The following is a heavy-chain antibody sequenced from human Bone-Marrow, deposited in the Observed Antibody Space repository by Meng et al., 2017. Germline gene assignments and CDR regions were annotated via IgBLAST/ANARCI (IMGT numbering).Heavy chain of an antibody. CDR2: IYYSGNT. J-gene: IGHJ5*02. Sequence: QVQLQESGPGLVRPSQTLSLTCTVSGCSISSGGNYWRWIRQHSGKGLEWIGYIYYSGNTYYNPSLKSLVNISVDTSKNQFSLKASSVTAADTAVYYCSRGSTNWFDPWGQGILVTVSS. V-gene: IGHV4-31*01. CDR1: GCSISSGGNY. CDR3: SRGSTNWFDP.